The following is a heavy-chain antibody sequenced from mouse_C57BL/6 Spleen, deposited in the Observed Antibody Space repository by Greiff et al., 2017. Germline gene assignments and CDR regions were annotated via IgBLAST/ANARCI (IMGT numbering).Heavy chain of an antibody. CDR1: GYTFTDYY. V-gene: IGHV1-76*01. CDR3: ARSLTEAMDY. CDR2: IYPGSGNT. Sequence: VKLMESGAELVRPGASVKLSCKASGYTFTDYYINWVKQRPGQGLEWIARIYPGSGNTYYNEKFKGKATLTAEKSSSTAYMQLSSLTSEDSAVYFCARSLTEAMDYWGQGTSVTVSS. D-gene: IGHD2-13*01. J-gene: IGHJ4*01.